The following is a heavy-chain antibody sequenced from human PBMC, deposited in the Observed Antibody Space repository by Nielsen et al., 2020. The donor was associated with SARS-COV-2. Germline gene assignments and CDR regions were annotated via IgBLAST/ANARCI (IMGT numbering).Heavy chain of an antibody. CDR1: GGSFSGYY. CDR3: ARRSYYYDSSGLKGGMDV. V-gene: IGHV4-34*01. Sequence: SETLSLTCAVYGGSFSGYYWSWIRQPPGKGLEWIGEINHSGSTNYNPSLKSRVTISVDTSKNQFSLKLSSVTAADTAVYYRARRSYYYDSSGLKGGMDVWGQGTTVTVSS. D-gene: IGHD3-22*01. CDR2: INHSGST. J-gene: IGHJ6*02.